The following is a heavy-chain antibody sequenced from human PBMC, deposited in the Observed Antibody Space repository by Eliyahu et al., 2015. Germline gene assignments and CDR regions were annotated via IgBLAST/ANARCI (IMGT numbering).Heavy chain of an antibody. V-gene: IGHV3-30*03. CDR1: GFTFSSYG. CDR3: ARDLRRYYFDY. CDR2: ISYDGSNK. Sequence: QVQLVESGGGVVQPGRSLRLSCAASGFTFSSYGMHWVRQAPGKGLEWVAVISYDGSNKYYADSVKGRFTISRDNSKNTLYLQMNSLRAEDTAVYYCARDLRRYYFDYWGQGTLVTVSS. J-gene: IGHJ4*02.